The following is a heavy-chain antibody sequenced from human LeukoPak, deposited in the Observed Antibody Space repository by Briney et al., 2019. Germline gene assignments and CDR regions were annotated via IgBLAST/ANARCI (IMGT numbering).Heavy chain of an antibody. Sequence: SETLSLTCAVSGYSISSGYYWGWIRQPPGKGLEWIGSIYHSGSTYYNPSLKSRVTISVDTSKNQFSLKLSSVTAADTAVYYCATLRSIEMATIAKYFQHWGQGTLVTVSS. D-gene: IGHD5-24*01. J-gene: IGHJ1*01. CDR2: IYHSGST. CDR3: ATLRSIEMATIAKYFQH. V-gene: IGHV4-38-2*01. CDR1: GYSISSGYY.